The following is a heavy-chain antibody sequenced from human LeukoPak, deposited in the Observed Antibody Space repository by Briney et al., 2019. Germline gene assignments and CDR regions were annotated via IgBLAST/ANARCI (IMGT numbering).Heavy chain of an antibody. CDR2: IYHSGST. V-gene: IGHV4-4*02. Sequence: SGTLSLTCAVSGGSISSSNWWSWVRQPPGKGLEWIGEIYHSGSTNYNPSLKSRVTISADKSKNQFSLKLSSVTAADTAVYYCARDPAYYYDGNDAFDIWGQGTMVTVSS. CDR3: ARDPAYYYDGNDAFDI. CDR1: GGSISSSNW. D-gene: IGHD3-22*01. J-gene: IGHJ3*02.